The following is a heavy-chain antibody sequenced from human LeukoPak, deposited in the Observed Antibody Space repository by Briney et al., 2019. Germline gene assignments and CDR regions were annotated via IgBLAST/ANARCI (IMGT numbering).Heavy chain of an antibody. J-gene: IGHJ3*02. CDR3: ARLRYSGYDSTVGDDRNDAFDI. V-gene: IGHV5-51*01. CDR2: IYPGDSDT. CDR1: GYSFTSYW. D-gene: IGHD5-12*01. Sequence: GESLKISCKGSGYSFTSYWIGWVRQMPGKGLEWMGIIYPGDSDTRYSPSFQGQVTISADKSISTAYLQWSSLKASDTAMYYCARLRYSGYDSTVGDDRNDAFDIWGQGTMVTVSS.